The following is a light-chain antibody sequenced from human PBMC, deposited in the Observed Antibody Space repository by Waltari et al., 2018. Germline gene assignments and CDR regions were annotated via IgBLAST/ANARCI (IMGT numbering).Light chain of an antibody. CDR1: QNVFYNSNKKNY. CDR3: QQYYTSPS. V-gene: IGKV4-1*01. Sequence: EIVMTQSPGSLAVSLGARANVNCKSSQNVFYNSNKKNYLAWYQQKVGQPPKLLFYWASTRVSGVPDRFSASGSGTDFTLTISNLQAEDVAVYYCQQYYTSPSFGGGTKV. CDR2: WAS. J-gene: IGKJ4*01.